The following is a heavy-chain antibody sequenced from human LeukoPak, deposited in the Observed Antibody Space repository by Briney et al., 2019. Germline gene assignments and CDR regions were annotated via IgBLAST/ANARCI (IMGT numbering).Heavy chain of an antibody. V-gene: IGHV3-48*02. D-gene: IGHD6-19*01. CDR1: GFTFSSYS. CDR3: AKDRSKQWLADALDF. J-gene: IGHJ3*01. CDR2: ISSSSSTI. Sequence: PGGSLRLSCAASGFTFSSYSMNWVRRAPGKGLEWVSHISSSSSTIYYADSVKGRFTISRDNCKNTLSLQMNRLRDDDTAIYFCAKDRSKQWLADALDFWGQGTLVTVSS.